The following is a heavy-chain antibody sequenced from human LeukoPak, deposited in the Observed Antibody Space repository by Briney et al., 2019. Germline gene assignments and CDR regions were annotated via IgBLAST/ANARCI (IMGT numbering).Heavy chain of an antibody. CDR2: ISKTDSST. D-gene: IGHD3-16*01. J-gene: IGHJ4*02. Sequence: GGSLRLSCTASGFTFSDYYMSWIRQAPGKGLEWVSYISKTDSSTNYADSVRGRFTISRDDAKNSLYLQMNSLRAEDTPVCYCARVIGRYATDYWGQGTLVTVSS. V-gene: IGHV3-11*04. CDR1: GFTFSDYY. CDR3: ARVIGRYATDY.